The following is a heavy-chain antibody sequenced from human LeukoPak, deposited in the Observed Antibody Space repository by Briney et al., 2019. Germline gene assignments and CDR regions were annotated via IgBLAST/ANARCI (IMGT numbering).Heavy chain of an antibody. CDR1: GDSFSSGGYS. Sequence: PSETLSLTCAVSGDSFSSGGYSWPWIRQPPGKGLEWIGYIYHSGTTYYNPSLKSRVTISVDRSKNQFSLKLSSVTAADTAVYYCARGVSVAGSLQHWGQGTLVTVSS. V-gene: IGHV4-30-2*01. CDR3: ARGVSVAGSLQH. J-gene: IGHJ1*01. D-gene: IGHD6-19*01. CDR2: IYHSGTT.